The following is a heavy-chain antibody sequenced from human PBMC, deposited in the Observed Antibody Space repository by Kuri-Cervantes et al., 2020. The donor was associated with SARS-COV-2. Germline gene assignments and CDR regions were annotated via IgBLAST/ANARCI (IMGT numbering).Heavy chain of an antibody. CDR3: AKAYYDFWSGYYRGGYYFDY. J-gene: IGHJ4*02. CDR1: GFTFSSYS. V-gene: IGHV3-21*04. Sequence: GESLKISCAASGFTFSSYSMNWVRQAPGKGLEWVSSISSSSSYIYYADSVKGRFTISRDNAKNSLYLQMNSLRAEDTAVYYCAKAYYDFWSGYYRGGYYFDYWGQGTLVTVSS. CDR2: ISSSSSYI. D-gene: IGHD3-3*01.